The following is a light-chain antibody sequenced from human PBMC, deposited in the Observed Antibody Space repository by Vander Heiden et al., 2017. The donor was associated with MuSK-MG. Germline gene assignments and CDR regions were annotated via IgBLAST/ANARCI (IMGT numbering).Light chain of an antibody. CDR3: QQCNSDYPST. J-gene: IGKJ1*01. CDR1: QSISSW. V-gene: IGKV1-5*03. Sequence: DIQMTQSPSTLSASVGDRVTITCRASQSISSWLAWYQQKPGKAPKLLTYKASSLESGVPSRFSGSGSGTEFTLKIRSLKLDDLATYSCQQCNSDYPSTFGPGTKVEIK. CDR2: KAS.